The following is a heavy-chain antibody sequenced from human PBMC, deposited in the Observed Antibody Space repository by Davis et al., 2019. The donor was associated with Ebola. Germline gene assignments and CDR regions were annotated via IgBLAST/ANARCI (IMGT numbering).Heavy chain of an antibody. J-gene: IGHJ6*02. V-gene: IGHV1-69*04. CDR1: GGTFSSYA. CDR2: IIPILGTA. CDR3: ARDISDLYYYGMDV. Sequence: AASVKVSCKASGGTFSSYAISWVRQAPGQGLEWMGRIIPILGTANYAQKFQGRVTITADKSTSTAYMELSSLRSEDTAVYYCARDISDLYYYGMDVWGQGTTVTVSS.